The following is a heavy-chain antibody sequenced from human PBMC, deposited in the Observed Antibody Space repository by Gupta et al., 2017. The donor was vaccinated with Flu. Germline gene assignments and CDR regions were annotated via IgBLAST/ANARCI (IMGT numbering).Heavy chain of an antibody. J-gene: IGHJ5*01. D-gene: IGHD5-12*01. CDR3: TSIPGYSGYDYGWLDS. V-gene: IGHV5-51*03. CDR1: GYSFTSYW. CDR2: MYPRDSDV. Sequence: EVRLVQSGAEVKKPGESLKISCTGSGYSFTSYWIGWVRQMPGKGLELLGIMYPRDSDVRYSPSFEGQVTISADNSISTAYLKWNSLKASETAIYYCTSIPGYSGYDYGWLDSWGQGTLVTVSS.